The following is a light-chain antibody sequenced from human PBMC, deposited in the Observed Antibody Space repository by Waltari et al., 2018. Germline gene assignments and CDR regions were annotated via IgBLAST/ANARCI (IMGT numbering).Light chain of an antibody. CDR3: QQRSDRPPVS. V-gene: IGKV3-11*01. CDR1: QTVGTY. J-gene: IGKJ2*03. CDR2: DAS. Sequence: IVLTQSPATLSLSPGERATLSCRASQTVGTYLAWYQQKPGQAPRLLIYDASNRATGISARFSGSGSGTDFTLTISSLEPGDSAVYYCQQRSDRPPVSFGQGTKLEIK.